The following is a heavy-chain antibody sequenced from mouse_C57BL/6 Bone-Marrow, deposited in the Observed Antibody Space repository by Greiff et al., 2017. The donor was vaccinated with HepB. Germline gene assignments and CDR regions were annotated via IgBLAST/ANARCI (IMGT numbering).Heavy chain of an antibody. Sequence: VQLQHSGAELVRPGASVKLSCTASGFNIKDDYMHWVKQRPEQGLEWIGWIDPENGDTEYASKFQGKATITADTSSNTAYLQLSSLTSEDTAVYYCTTGYYYGSSYSPYFDVWGTGTTVTVSS. CDR2: IDPENGDT. J-gene: IGHJ1*03. CDR1: GFNIKDDY. D-gene: IGHD1-1*01. V-gene: IGHV14-4*01. CDR3: TTGYYYGSSYSPYFDV.